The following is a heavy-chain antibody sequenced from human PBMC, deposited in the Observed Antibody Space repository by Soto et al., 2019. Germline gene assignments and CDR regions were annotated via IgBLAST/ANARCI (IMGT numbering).Heavy chain of an antibody. CDR3: ARDSTMIVVERMTFDI. CDR1: GFTFSSYS. J-gene: IGHJ3*02. V-gene: IGHV3-48*02. Sequence: EVQLVESGGGLVQPGGSLRLSCAASGFTFSSYSMNWVRQAPGKGLEWVSYISSSSSTIYYADSVKGRFTISRDNAKNSLYLQMNRLRDEDTAVYYCARDSTMIVVERMTFDIWGQGTMVTVSS. CDR2: ISSSSSTI. D-gene: IGHD3-22*01.